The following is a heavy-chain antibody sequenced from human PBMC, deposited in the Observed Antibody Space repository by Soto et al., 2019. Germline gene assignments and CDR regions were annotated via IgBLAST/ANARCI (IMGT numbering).Heavy chain of an antibody. CDR3: ARDLRAAGFDY. V-gene: IGHV3-33*01. D-gene: IGHD6-25*01. CDR2: IWYDGSNK. Sequence: QVQLVESGGGVVQPGRSLRLSCAASGFTFSSYGMHWVRQAPGKGLEWVAVIWYDGSNKYYADSVKGRFTISRDNSKNTLYLQRNSLRAEDTAVYYCARDLRAAGFDYWGQGTLVTVSS. J-gene: IGHJ4*02. CDR1: GFTFSSYG.